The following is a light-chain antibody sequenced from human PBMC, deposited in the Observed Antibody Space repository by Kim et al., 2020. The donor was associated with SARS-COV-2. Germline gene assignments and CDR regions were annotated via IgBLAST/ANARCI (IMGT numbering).Light chain of an antibody. CDR3: QQYNGYST. V-gene: IGKV1-5*01. J-gene: IGKJ1*01. CDR1: QSISRW. CDR2: DAS. Sequence: GDRVTTTCRARQSISRWFAWYQQKPGKAPKLLIYDASSLESGVPSRFSGSGSGTEFTLTIRSLQPDDFATYYCQQYNGYSTFGPGTKMEIK.